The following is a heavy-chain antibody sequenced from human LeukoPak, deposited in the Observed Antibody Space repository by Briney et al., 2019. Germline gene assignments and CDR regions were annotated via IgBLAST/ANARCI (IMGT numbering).Heavy chain of an antibody. D-gene: IGHD3-22*01. CDR3: AKGPFSSRGYKGYDS. CDR2: ISDSGGST. V-gene: IGHV3-23*01. J-gene: IGHJ4*02. Sequence: GGSLRLSCAASGFTFSSYAIGWVARPPGRGREWAPAISDSGGSTYYADSVKGRFTTSRDNSKNTVYLQMNSLRAEDTAVYYCAKGPFSSRGYKGYDSWGQGTLVTVSS. CDR1: GFTFSSYA.